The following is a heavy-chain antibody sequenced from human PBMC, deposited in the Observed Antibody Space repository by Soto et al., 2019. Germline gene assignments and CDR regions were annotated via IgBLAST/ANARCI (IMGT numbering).Heavy chain of an antibody. CDR2: IYYGGNT. J-gene: IGHJ6*02. V-gene: IGHV4-30-4*01. CDR3: ARVSGHYYYGVDV. CDR1: GGSISNGDYY. Sequence: QVQLQESGPGLVKPSETLSLTRNVFGGSISNGDYYWSWIRQPPGKGLQYIGYIYYGGNTNYNPSLKSRLTMSIDRSANHFSLTLTSVTAADTAVYYCARVSGHYYYGVDVWGQGTTVIVSS.